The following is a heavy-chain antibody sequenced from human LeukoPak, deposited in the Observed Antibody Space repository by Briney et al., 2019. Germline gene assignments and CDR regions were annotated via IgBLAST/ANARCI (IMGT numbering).Heavy chain of an antibody. D-gene: IGHD3-10*01. Sequence: PGGSLRLSCAASGFTFSDYYMSWIRQAPGKGLEWVSYISSSGSTIYYADSVKGRFTISRDNAKNSLYLQMNSLRAEDTAVYYCVSGLLWFGELHDYWGQGTLVTVSS. V-gene: IGHV3-11*04. CDR1: GFTFSDYY. J-gene: IGHJ4*02. CDR2: ISSSGSTI. CDR3: VSGLLWFGELHDY.